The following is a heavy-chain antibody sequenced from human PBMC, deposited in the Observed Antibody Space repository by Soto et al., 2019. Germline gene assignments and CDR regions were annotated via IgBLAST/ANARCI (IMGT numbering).Heavy chain of an antibody. CDR1: GYTFSNFG. V-gene: IGHV1-18*04. CDR3: ARARMYSGAYHDY. Sequence: ASVKVSCKASGYTFSNFGINWVRQAPGQGLEWMGWITPYNGNANYAQKHQDRLTITTDTSTNTAYLELRSLRSDDTAVYFCARARMYSGAYHDYWGQGTMVTVSS. J-gene: IGHJ4*02. CDR2: ITPYNGNA. D-gene: IGHD1-26*01.